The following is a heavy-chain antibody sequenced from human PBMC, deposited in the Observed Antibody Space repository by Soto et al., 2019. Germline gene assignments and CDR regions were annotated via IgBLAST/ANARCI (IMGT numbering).Heavy chain of an antibody. CDR1: GYTFTSYD. V-gene: IGHV1-8*01. J-gene: IGHJ4*02. D-gene: IGHD1-26*01. CDR2: MNPNSGNT. Sequence: GASVKVSCKASGYTFTSYDINWVRQATGQGLEWMGWMNPNSGNTGYAQKFQGRVTISRDNSKNTLDLQMNSLRAEDTAVYYCAKGIVISFLDYWGQGTLVTVSS. CDR3: AKGIVISFLDY.